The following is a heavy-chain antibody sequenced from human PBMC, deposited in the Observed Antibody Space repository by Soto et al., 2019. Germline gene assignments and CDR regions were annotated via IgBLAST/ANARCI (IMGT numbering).Heavy chain of an antibody. Sequence: QVQLQESGPGLVKPSETLSLTCTVSGGSIDSYYWSWIRQPPGKGLEWIGYIYYSGSTNYNPSLKSPITISVDTSKNQFSRKLSSVTAADTAVYYCASRYGLGFDFWGQGTLVTVSS. CDR2: IYYSGST. D-gene: IGHD3-10*01. CDR1: GGSIDSYY. J-gene: IGHJ4*02. CDR3: ASRYGLGFDF. V-gene: IGHV4-59*08.